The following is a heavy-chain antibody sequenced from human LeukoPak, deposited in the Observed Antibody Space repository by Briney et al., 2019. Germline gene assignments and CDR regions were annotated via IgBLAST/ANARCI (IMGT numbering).Heavy chain of an antibody. Sequence: SETLSLTCAVYGGSFSGFYWSWIRQPAGKGLEWIGRIYTSGSTNYNPSLKSRVTMSVDTSKNQFSLKLSSVTAADTAVYYCAAGNGDYARDFDYWGQGNLVTVS. CDR2: IYTSGST. CDR3: AAGNGDYARDFDY. D-gene: IGHD4-17*01. CDR1: GGSFSGFY. J-gene: IGHJ4*02. V-gene: IGHV4-59*10.